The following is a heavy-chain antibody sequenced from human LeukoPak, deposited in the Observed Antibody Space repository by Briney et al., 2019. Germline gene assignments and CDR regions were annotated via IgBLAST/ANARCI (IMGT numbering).Heavy chain of an antibody. CDR1: GGSISSGSYY. CDR2: IHYSGTT. D-gene: IGHD4-17*01. CDR3: ARRHDYGADY. Sequence: SETLSLTCTVSGGSISSGSYYWGWIRQPPGKGLEWIGSIHYSGTTYFNPSLKSRVTISVDTSKNQFSLKLSSVTAADTAVYYCARRHDYGADYWGQGTLVTVSS. V-gene: IGHV4-39*01. J-gene: IGHJ4*02.